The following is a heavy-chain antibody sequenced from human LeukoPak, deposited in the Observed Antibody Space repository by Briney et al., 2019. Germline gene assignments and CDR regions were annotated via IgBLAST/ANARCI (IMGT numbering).Heavy chain of an antibody. CDR3: ARAGWIQSWFDP. Sequence: PSETLSLTCAVYGGSFSGYYWSWIRQPPGKGLNWIGEINHSGSTNYNPSLKSRVTISVDTSKNQFSLKLSSVTAADTAVYYCARAGWIQSWFDPRGQGTLVTVSS. CDR2: INHSGST. J-gene: IGHJ5*02. CDR1: GGSFSGYY. D-gene: IGHD5-18*01. V-gene: IGHV4-34*01.